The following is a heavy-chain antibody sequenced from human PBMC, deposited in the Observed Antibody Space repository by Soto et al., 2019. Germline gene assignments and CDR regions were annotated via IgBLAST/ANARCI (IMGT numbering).Heavy chain of an antibody. CDR2: IYWNDDK. CDR3: AHSRYSSSWSSYYYGMDV. V-gene: IGHV2-5*01. Sequence: QITLKESGPTLVKPTQTLTLTCTFSGFSLSTSGVGVGWIRQPPGKALEWLALIYWNDDKRYSPSLKSRLTITKDTSKNQVVLTMTNMDPVETATYYCAHSRYSSSWSSYYYGMDVWGQGTTVTVSS. CDR1: GFSLSTSGVG. D-gene: IGHD6-13*01. J-gene: IGHJ6*02.